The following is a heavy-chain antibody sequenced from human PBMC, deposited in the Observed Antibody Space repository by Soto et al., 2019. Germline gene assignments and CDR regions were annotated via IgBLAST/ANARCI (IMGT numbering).Heavy chain of an antibody. V-gene: IGHV1-18*01. CDR3: ARGYCSSTSCYDVYFDY. J-gene: IGHJ4*02. CDR1: GYTFTIYG. Sequence: GASVKVSCKASGYTFTIYGISWVRQAPGQGLEWMGWISAYNGNTNYAQKLQGRVTMTTDTSTSTAYMELRSLRSDDTAVYYCARGYCSSTSCYDVYFDYWGQGTLVTVSS. D-gene: IGHD2-2*01. CDR2: ISAYNGNT.